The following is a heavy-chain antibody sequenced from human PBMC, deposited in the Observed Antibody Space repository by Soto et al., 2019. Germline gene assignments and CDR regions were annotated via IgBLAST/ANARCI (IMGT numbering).Heavy chain of an antibody. J-gene: IGHJ5*02. CDR2: ISSNSAYI. CDR3: TRDASRDSSARGWFDP. V-gene: IGHV3-21*01. D-gene: IGHD6-13*01. Sequence: GGSLRLSCAASGFTFRSFTVNWVRQAPGKGLEWVSTISSNSAYIYYTDALRGRFTISRDNAKNSLHLQMNSLRAEDTAVYYCTRDASRDSSARGWFDPWGPGTLVTFSS. CDR1: GFTFRSFT.